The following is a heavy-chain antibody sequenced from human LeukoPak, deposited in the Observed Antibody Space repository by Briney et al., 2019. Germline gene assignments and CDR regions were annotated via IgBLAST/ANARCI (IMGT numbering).Heavy chain of an antibody. D-gene: IGHD6-19*01. CDR1: GGSISSSSYY. J-gene: IGHJ4*02. CDR3: ARHRRSIAVACDEYFDY. V-gene: IGHV4-39*01. Sequence: SETLSLTCTVSGGSISSSSYYWGWIRQPPGKGLEWIGSIYYSGSTYYNPSLKSRVTISVDTSKNQFSLKLSSVTAADTAVYYCARHRRSIAVACDEYFDYWGQGTLVTVSS. CDR2: IYYSGST.